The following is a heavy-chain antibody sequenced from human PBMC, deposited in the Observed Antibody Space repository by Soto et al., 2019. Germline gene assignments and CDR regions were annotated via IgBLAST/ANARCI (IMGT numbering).Heavy chain of an antibody. Sequence: QVQLVQSGAEVKKPGSSVKVSCEASGGTFRTESFNWVRQAPGQGLEWMGGIIPVLGTTDYAPRFRGRVTITADESKSTAYMEVGSLTYDDTAVYYCASATIGHVTRYYFDYWGQGTLVTVSS. V-gene: IGHV1-69*01. CDR1: GGTFRTES. CDR3: ASATIGHVTRYYFDY. CDR2: IIPVLGTT. J-gene: IGHJ4*02. D-gene: IGHD5-12*01.